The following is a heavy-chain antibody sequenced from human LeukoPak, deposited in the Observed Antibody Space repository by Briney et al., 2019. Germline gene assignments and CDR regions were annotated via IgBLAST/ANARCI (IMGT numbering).Heavy chain of an antibody. Sequence: SETLSLTCTVPGGSISSGGYYWSWIRQHPGKGLEWIGYIYYSGSTYYNPSLKSRVTISVDTSKNQFSLQLSSVTDADTAVYYCARDSRDDFPNRGFDYWGQGTLVTVSS. J-gene: IGHJ4*02. D-gene: IGHD1-1*01. V-gene: IGHV4-31*03. CDR1: GGSISSGGYY. CDR2: IYYSGST. CDR3: ARDSRDDFPNRGFDY.